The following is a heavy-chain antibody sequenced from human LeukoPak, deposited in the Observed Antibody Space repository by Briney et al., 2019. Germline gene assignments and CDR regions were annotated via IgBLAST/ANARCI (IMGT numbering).Heavy chain of an antibody. Sequence: SETLSLTCAVYGGSFSGYYWSWTRQPPGKGLEWIGEINHSGSTNYNPSLKSRVTISVDTSKNQFSLKLSSVTAADTAVYYCARRFSGDSSGYFDYWGQGTLVTVSS. CDR3: ARRFSGDSSGYFDY. J-gene: IGHJ4*02. V-gene: IGHV4-34*01. CDR1: GGSFSGYY. D-gene: IGHD3-22*01. CDR2: INHSGST.